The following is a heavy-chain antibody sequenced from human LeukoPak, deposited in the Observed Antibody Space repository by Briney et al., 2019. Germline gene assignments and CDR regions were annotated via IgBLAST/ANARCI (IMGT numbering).Heavy chain of an antibody. Sequence: GGSLRLSCAASGFTVSSNYMSWVRQAPGKGLEWVSVIHSGGSTYYADSVKGRFTISRDSSKNTLYLQMNTLRAEDTAVYYCARDGRPKGFPGLDYWGQGTLVTVSS. J-gene: IGHJ4*02. V-gene: IGHV3-53*01. CDR2: IHSGGST. CDR3: ARDGRPKGFPGLDY. CDR1: GFTVSSNY. D-gene: IGHD1-1*01.